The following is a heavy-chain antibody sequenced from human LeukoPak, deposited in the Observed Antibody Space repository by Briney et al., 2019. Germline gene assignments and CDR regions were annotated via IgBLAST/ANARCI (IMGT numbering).Heavy chain of an antibody. V-gene: IGHV4-34*01. CDR3: AIPGYSSSWYVY. CDR1: GGSFSGYY. CDR2: INHSGST. Sequence: PSETLSLTCAVYGGSFSGYYWSWIRQPPGEGLEWIGEINHSGSTNYNPSLKSRVTISVDTSKNQFSLKLSSVTAADTAVYYCAIPGYSSSWYVYWGQGTLVTVSS. J-gene: IGHJ4*02. D-gene: IGHD6-13*01.